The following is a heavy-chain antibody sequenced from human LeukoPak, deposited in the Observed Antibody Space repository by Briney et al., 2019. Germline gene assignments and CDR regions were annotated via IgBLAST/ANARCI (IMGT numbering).Heavy chain of an antibody. J-gene: IGHJ4*02. CDR3: SPSGSFYFDY. CDR1: GFTFSGSA. CDR2: IRSKPNNYAT. D-gene: IGHD3-10*01. V-gene: IGHV3-73*01. Sequence: GGSLRLSCAASGFTFSGSALHWVRQASGKGQEWFGRIRSKPNNYATAYAASVKGRFTISRDDSKNTAYLQMNSLKTEDTAVYYCSPSGSFYFDYWGQGTLVTVSS.